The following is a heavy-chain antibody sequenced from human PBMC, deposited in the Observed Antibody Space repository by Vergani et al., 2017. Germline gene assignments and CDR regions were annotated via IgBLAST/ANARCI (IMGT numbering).Heavy chain of an antibody. CDR2: IYYSGLT. D-gene: IGHD6-19*01. Sequence: QLQLQQSGPGLVKPSETLFLTCTVSADSISSGSYYWGWIRQPTGKSLEWIGSIYYSGLTYYNPSHMSLVAISVDTSKNKFSLKVTSVTAADTAVYFCARQRPGSGWSPGDFDDWGQGILVTVSS. CDR3: ARQRPGSGWSPGDFDD. V-gene: IGHV4-39*01. J-gene: IGHJ4*02. CDR1: ADSISSGSYY.